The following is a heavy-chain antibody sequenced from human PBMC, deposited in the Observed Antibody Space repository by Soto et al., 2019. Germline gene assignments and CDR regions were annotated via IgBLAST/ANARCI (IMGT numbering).Heavy chain of an antibody. D-gene: IGHD2-21*02. V-gene: IGHV1-46*01. CDR1: GYTFTSYY. J-gene: IGHJ4*02. CDR3: ARDSTVVTAAYYLDY. CDR2: INPSGGTT. Sequence: VQLGQSGAEVKKPGASVKVSCKASGYTFTSYYMHWVRQAPGQGLEWMGIINPSGGTTTYAQKFQGRVTMSRDTSTSTVYMELSSLRSEDTAVYFCARDSTVVTAAYYLDYWGQGTLVTVSS.